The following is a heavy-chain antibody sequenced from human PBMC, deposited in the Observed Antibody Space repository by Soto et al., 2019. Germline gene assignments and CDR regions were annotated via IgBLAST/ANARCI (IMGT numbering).Heavy chain of an antibody. CDR1: GGSFSGYY. J-gene: IGHJ2*01. CDR2: INHSGST. Sequence: QVQLQQWGAGLLKPSETLSLTCAVYGGSFSGYYWSWIRQPPGKGLERIGEINHSGSTNYNQSLKSRVTIPVEPSKNQFALKLSSVAAADTAVYYCARGPIRLGWYFDLWGRGTLVTVSA. V-gene: IGHV4-34*01. CDR3: ARGPIRLGWYFDL. D-gene: IGHD3-22*01.